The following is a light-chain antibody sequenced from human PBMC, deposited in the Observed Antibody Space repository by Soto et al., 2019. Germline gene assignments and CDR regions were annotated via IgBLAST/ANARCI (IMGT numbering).Light chain of an antibody. CDR1: QSVSSSY. V-gene: IGKV3-20*01. CDR2: GAS. J-gene: IGKJ1*01. Sequence: ESMLRRSPGTLSFSPGERATVSCRASQSVSSSYLAWYQQKPGQAPRLLIYGASSRATGIPDRFSGSGSGTDFTLTISRLEPEDFAVYYCQQYGSSPWTFGQGTKV. CDR3: QQYGSSPWT.